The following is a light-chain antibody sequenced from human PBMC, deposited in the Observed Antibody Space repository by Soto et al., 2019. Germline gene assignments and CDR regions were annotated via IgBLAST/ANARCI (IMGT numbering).Light chain of an antibody. J-gene: IGLJ1*01. V-gene: IGLV2-14*01. CDR1: SSDVGGYNY. CDR2: EVS. CDR3: SSYTSSSTLYV. Sequence: LTQPASVSGSPGQSITISCTGTSSDVGGYNYVSWYQQHPGKAPKLMIYEVSNRPSGVSNRFSGSKSGNTASLTISGLQAEDEADYYCSSYTSSSTLYVFGTGTKATVL.